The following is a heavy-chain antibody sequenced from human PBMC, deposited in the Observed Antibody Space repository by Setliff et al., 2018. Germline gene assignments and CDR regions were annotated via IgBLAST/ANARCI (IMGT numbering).Heavy chain of an antibody. CDR1: GGSISSSSYY. V-gene: IGHV4-39*07. D-gene: IGHD2-2*01. Sequence: PSETLSLTCTVSGGSISSSSYYWGWICQPPGKGLEWIGSIYYSGSTYYNPSLKSRVTISVDTSKNQFSLKLSPVTAADTAVYYCARVKIAILPAAIDYWGQGTLVTVSS. CDR2: IYYSGST. CDR3: ARVKIAILPAAIDY. J-gene: IGHJ4*02.